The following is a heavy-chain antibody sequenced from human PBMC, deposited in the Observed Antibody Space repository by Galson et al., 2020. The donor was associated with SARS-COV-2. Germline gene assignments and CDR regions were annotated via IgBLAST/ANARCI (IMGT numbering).Heavy chain of an antibody. CDR1: GYSFTSYW. J-gene: IGHJ6*02. D-gene: IGHD1-26*01. CDR3: AKEVWVGNYYYGMDV. V-gene: IGHV5-51*01. CDR2: IYPGDSDT. Sequence: GESLKISCKGSGYSFTSYWIGWVRQMPGKGLEWMGVIYPGDSDTRYSPPFQGQVTITADRSISTAYLQWNSLKASDTAMYYCAKEVWVGNYYYGMDVWGQGTTVTVSS.